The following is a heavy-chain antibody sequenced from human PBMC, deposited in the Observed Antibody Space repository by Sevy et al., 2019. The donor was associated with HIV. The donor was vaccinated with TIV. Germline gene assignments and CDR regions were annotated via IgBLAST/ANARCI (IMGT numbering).Heavy chain of an antibody. J-gene: IGHJ4*02. Sequence: SLKISCAASGFTFSSYGMHWVRQAPGKGLEWVTVIWYDGSNKYYADSVKGRFTISRDNSKNTLYLQMNSLRAEDTAVYYCARTSVGSPMIADLDYWGQGTLVTVSS. CDR3: ARTSVGSPMIADLDY. V-gene: IGHV3-33*01. CDR1: GFTFSSYG. CDR2: IWYDGSNK. D-gene: IGHD3-22*01.